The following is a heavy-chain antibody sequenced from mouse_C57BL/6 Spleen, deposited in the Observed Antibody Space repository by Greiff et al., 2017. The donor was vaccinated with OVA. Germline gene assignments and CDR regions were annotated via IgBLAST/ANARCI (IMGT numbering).Heavy chain of an antibody. V-gene: IGHV1-81*01. J-gene: IGHJ4*01. CDR1: GYTFTSYG. Sequence: QVQLQQSGAELARPGASVKLSCKASGYTFTSYGISWVKQSTGQGLEWIGEIYPRSGNTYYNEKFKGKATLTADKSSSTAYMELRSLTSEDSAVYFCARCNRSTMIPYYAMDYWGQGTSVTDSS. CDR2: IYPRSGNT. CDR3: ARCNRSTMIPYYAMDY. D-gene: IGHD2-4*01.